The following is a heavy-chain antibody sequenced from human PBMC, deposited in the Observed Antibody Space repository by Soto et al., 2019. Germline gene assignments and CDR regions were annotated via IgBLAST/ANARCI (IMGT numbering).Heavy chain of an antibody. J-gene: IGHJ6*02. D-gene: IGHD4-4*01. CDR1: GYTFTSSG. V-gene: IGHV1-18*01. Sequence: QVQLVQSGAEVKKPGASVKVSCKASGYTFTSSGISWVRQAPGQGLEWMGWISAYNGNTNYAQKLQGRVTMTTDTSTSTAYMELRSLRSDATAVYYWARDPGGATGYYYYYGMDVWGQGTTVTVSS. CDR2: ISAYNGNT. CDR3: ARDPGGATGYYYYYGMDV.